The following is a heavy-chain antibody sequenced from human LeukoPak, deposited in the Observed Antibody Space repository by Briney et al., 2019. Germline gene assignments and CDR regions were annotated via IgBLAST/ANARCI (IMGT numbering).Heavy chain of an antibody. D-gene: IGHD2-21*01. V-gene: IGHV3-23*01. CDR3: AKDSILSSWDY. CDR1: GFTFSTYA. CDR2: ISGSGGST. Sequence: PGGSLRLSCAASGFTFSTYAMTWVRQAPGKGLEWVSGISGSGGSTYYADSVKGRFSISRDDSKNTLYLQMNSLRAEDTAVYYCAKDSILSSWDYWGQGTLVTVSS. J-gene: IGHJ4*02.